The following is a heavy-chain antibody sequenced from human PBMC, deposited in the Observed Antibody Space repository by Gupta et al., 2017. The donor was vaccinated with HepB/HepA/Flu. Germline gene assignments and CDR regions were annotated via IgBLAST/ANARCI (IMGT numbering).Heavy chain of an antibody. J-gene: IGHJ4*02. CDR1: GFTFSSFG. Sequence: DVQLLESVGDLVQPGGSLRLSCTASGFTFSSFGMTWVRQAPGKGLEWFSSISDSGAFTYYADSVKGRFTISRDNSKNTLYLQMHSLRAEDTALYYCANAELNWGQGTLVTVSS. D-gene: IGHD1-14*01. V-gene: IGHV3-23*01. CDR3: ANAELN. CDR2: ISDSGAFT.